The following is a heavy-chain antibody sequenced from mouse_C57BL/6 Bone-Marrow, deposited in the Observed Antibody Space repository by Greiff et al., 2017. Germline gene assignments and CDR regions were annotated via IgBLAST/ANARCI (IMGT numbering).Heavy chain of an antibody. J-gene: IGHJ2*01. CDR2: INPENGDT. CDR3: EREDYDDGSSC. Sequence: EVQLQQSGPELVKPGDSVKLSCKASGYSFTGYFMNWVMQSHGKSLEWIGRINPENGDTFYNQKFKGKATLTVDKSSSTANMELRSLTAEDSAVYYCEREDYDDGSSCWGQGTTLTVSS. D-gene: IGHD1-1*01. V-gene: IGHV1-20*01. CDR1: GYSFTGYF.